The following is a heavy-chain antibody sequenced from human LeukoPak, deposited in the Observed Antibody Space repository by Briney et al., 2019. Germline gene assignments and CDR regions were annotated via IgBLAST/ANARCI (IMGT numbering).Heavy chain of an antibody. V-gene: IGHV3-15*01. CDR1: GFTFSNAW. D-gene: IGHD3-10*01. CDR2: IKSKTDGGTT. J-gene: IGHJ6*02. Sequence: GGSLRLSCAASGFTFSNAWMSWVRQAPGKGREWVGRIKSKTDGGTTDYAAPVKGRFTISRDDSKNTLYLQMNSLKTEDTAVYYCTRGVITYYYYGMDVWGQGTTVTVSS. CDR3: TRGVITYYYYGMDV.